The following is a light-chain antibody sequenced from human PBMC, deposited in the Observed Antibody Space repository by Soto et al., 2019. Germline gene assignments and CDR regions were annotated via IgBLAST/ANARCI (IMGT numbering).Light chain of an antibody. CDR1: QSVLGSSNKNNY. Sequence: MVLTQSPVSLAVSLGERATINCKSSQSVLGSSNKNNYLAWYQKKSGQPPKLLIYWASTRESGVPVRFSGSGSGTDFTLTISSLQAEDGDVYYCQQYYTSPQGITFGQGTRLEI. CDR2: WAS. V-gene: IGKV4-1*01. CDR3: QQYYTSPQGIT. J-gene: IGKJ5*01.